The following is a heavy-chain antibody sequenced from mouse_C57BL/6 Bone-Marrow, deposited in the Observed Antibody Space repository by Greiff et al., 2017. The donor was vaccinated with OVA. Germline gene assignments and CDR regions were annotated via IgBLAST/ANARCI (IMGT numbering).Heavy chain of an antibody. J-gene: IGHJ2*01. CDR3: TRDPRDYNYFDY. CDR1: GFTFSSYA. D-gene: IGHD2-12*01. V-gene: IGHV5-9-1*02. Sequence: EVMLVESGEGLVKPGGSLKLSCAASGFTFSSYAMSWVRQTPEKRLEWVAYISSGGDYIYYADTVKGRFTISRDNARNTLYLQMSSLKSEDTAMYYCTRDPRDYNYFDYWGQGTTLTVSS. CDR2: ISSGGDYI.